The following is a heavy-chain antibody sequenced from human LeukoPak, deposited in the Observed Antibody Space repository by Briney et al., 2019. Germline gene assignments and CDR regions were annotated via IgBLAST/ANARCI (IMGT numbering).Heavy chain of an antibody. V-gene: IGHV3-7*01. Sequence: GGSLRLSCAASGFTFSSYWMSWVRQAPGKGLEWVANIKQDGSEKYYVDSVKGRFTISRDNAKNSLYLQMNSLRAEDTAVYYCARVGYSITWYPYYFDYWGQGTLVTVSS. CDR3: ARVGYSITWYPYYFDY. J-gene: IGHJ4*02. CDR1: GFTFSSYW. D-gene: IGHD6-13*01. CDR2: IKQDGSEK.